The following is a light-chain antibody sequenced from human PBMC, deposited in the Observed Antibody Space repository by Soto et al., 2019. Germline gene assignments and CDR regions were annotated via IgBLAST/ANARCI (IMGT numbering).Light chain of an antibody. V-gene: IGLV2-8*01. CDR3: SSYAGSNTFV. CDR2: EVA. Sequence: QSALTQPPFASGSPGQSVTISCTGTSSDVGGYNYVSWYQHHPGKAPKLMIYEVAKRPSGVPDRFSGSKSGNTASLTVSGLQSEDEADYYCSSYAGSNTFVFGTGTKVTVL. J-gene: IGLJ1*01. CDR1: SSDVGGYNY.